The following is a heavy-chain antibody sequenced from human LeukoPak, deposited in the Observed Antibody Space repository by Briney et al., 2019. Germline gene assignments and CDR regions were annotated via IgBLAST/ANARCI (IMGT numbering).Heavy chain of an antibody. CDR2: IYHSGST. CDR3: ATSTSSGYLFDY. V-gene: IGHV4-30-2*01. J-gene: IGHJ4*02. Sequence: SETLSLTCTVSGGSISSGGYYWSWIRQPPGKGLEWIGYIYHSGSTYYNPSLKSRVTISVDRSKNQFSLKLSSVTAADTAVYYCATSTSSGYLFDYWGQGTLVTVSS. CDR1: GGSISSGGYY. D-gene: IGHD3-22*01.